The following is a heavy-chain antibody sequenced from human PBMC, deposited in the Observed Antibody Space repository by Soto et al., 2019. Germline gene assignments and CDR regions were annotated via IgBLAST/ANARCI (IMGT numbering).Heavy chain of an antibody. CDR1: GGSISSYY. D-gene: IGHD3-22*01. V-gene: IGHV4-59*08. Sequence: SETLSLTCTVSGGSISSYYWSWIRQPPGKGLEWIGYIYYSGSTNYNPSLKSRVTISVDTSKNQFSLKLSSVTAADTAVYYCARHQSIYDSSGYYNYWGQGTLVTVSS. CDR2: IYYSGST. J-gene: IGHJ4*02. CDR3: ARHQSIYDSSGYYNY.